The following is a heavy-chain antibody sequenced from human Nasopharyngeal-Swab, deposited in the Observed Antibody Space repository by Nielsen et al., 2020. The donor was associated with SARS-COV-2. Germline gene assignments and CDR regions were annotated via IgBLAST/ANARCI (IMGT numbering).Heavy chain of an antibody. Sequence: SETLSPTCTVSGGSISSYYWSWIRQLPGKGREWIGYIHYIVSTNYNPTLKSRATISVDQSKNKFALKLSSVTAADTAVYYCAGHTRITIFGVVIIGYFDYWGQGTLVTVSS. D-gene: IGHD3-3*01. CDR3: AGHTRITIFGVVIIGYFDY. CDR2: IHYIVST. CDR1: GGSISSYY. V-gene: IGHV4-59*08. J-gene: IGHJ4*02.